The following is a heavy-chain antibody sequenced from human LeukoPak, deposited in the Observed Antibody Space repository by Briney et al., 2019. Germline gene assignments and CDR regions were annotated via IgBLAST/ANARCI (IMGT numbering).Heavy chain of an antibody. CDR2: ISSSSSYI. CDR3: ARDRGSTSCYTAPCNWFDP. CDR1: GFTFSSYS. V-gene: IGHV3-21*01. D-gene: IGHD2-2*02. Sequence: PGGSLRLSCAASGFTFSSYSMNWVRQAPGKGLEWVSSISSSSSYIYYADSVKGRFTISRDNAKNSLYLQMNSLRAEDTAVYYCARDRGSTSCYTAPCNWFDPWGQGTLVTVSS. J-gene: IGHJ5*02.